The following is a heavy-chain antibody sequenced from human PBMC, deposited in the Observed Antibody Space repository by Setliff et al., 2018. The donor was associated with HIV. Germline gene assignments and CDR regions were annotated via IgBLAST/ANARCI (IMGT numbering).Heavy chain of an antibody. J-gene: IGHJ4*02. Sequence: LRLSCAASGFMFGVDWMSWVRQTPGKGLEWVASVTPDGGDKYYANSMRGRFTISRDNGKNAVYLQMNSLTAEDTALYYCVRDLARVVAHWGQGTLVTVSS. CDR2: VTPDGGDK. CDR3: VRDLARVVAH. D-gene: IGHD3-10*01. V-gene: IGHV3-7*01. CDR1: GFMFGVDW.